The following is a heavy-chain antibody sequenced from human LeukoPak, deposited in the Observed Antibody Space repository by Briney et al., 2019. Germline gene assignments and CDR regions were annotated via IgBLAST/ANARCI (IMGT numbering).Heavy chain of an antibody. CDR3: ATLNWDDGEVSGFDH. J-gene: IGHJ5*02. V-gene: IGHV3-7*01. CDR1: GFSFRNTW. D-gene: IGHD1-26*01. Sequence: GGSLRLSCTASGFSFRNTWMSWVRQAPGKGLEWVANIKKGETEIYYADSVKGRFTISRDNAKRSLYLQMNVLRAADTAVYYCATLNWDDGEVSGFDHWGRGSMVTVSS. CDR2: IKKGETEI.